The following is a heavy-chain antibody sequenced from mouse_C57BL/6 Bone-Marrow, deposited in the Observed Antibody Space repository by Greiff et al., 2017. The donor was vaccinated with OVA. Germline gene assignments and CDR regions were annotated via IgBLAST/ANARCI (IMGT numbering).Heavy chain of an antibody. J-gene: IGHJ3*01. V-gene: IGHV1-20*01. CDR1: GYSFTGYF. D-gene: IGHD1-1*01. CDR3: AREGGGIYYYGSRLFAY. Sequence: EVKVVESGPELVKPGDSVKISCKASGYSFTGYFMNWVMQSHGKSLEWIGRINPYNGDTFYNQKFKGKATLTVDKSSSTAHMELRSLTSEDSAVYYCAREGGGIYYYGSRLFAYWGQGTLVTVSA. CDR2: INPYNGDT.